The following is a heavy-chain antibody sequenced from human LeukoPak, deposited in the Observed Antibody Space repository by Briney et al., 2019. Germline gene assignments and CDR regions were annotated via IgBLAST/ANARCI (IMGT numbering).Heavy chain of an antibody. CDR3: AKDGLYYDGSEHVYYFDS. CDR2: INQGGSDK. V-gene: IGHV3-7*03. D-gene: IGHD3-22*01. J-gene: IGHJ4*02. Sequence: PGGSLRLSCAASGFTFSGHWMSWVRQAPGKGLEWVANINQGGSDKYYVDSVKGRFTISRDNANNLLYLQMNSLRAEDTALYCCAKDGLYYDGSEHVYYFDSWGQGTLVTVSS. CDR1: GFTFSGHW.